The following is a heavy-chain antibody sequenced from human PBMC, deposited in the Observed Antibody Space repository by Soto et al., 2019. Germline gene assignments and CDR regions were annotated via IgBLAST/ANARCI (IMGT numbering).Heavy chain of an antibody. CDR3: AHRGGATVGLYYFDY. J-gene: IGHJ4*02. Sequence: GSGPTLVNPTQTLTLTCTVSGVSLSTTGVGVSWIRQPPGKALEWLALIYWHDDKRYSPSLKSRLTITKDTSKNQVVLTMTNMDPVDTATYYCAHRGGATVGLYYFDYWGQGALVTVSS. CDR1: GVSLSTTGVG. CDR2: IYWHDDK. D-gene: IGHD3-16*01. V-gene: IGHV2-5*01.